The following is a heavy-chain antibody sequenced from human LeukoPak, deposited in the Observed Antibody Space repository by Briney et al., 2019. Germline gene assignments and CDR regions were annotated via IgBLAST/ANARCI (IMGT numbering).Heavy chain of an antibody. CDR3: ARDGSYVWGSYYEDY. J-gene: IGHJ4*02. CDR2: ISGSGGST. Sequence: PGGSLRLSCAASGFTFSSYAMSWVRQAPGKGLEWVSAISGSGGSTYYADSVKGRFTISRDNSKNTLYLQMNSLRAEDTAVYYCARDGSYVWGSYYEDYWGQGTLVTVSS. V-gene: IGHV3-23*01. D-gene: IGHD3-16*01. CDR1: GFTFSSYA.